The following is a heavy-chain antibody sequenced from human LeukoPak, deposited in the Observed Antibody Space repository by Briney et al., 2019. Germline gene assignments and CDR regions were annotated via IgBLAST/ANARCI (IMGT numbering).Heavy chain of an antibody. CDR1: GYSITSGYY. D-gene: IGHD3-22*01. J-gene: IGHJ4*02. CDR3: ARVGTITYYYDSSGWA. Sequence: SETLSLTCAVSGYSITSGYYWGWIRQPPGKGLEWIGSIYHSGSTYYNPSLKSRVTISVDTSKNHFSLRLSSVIAADTAFYYCARVGTITYYYDSSGWARGQGTLVTVSS. CDR2: IYHSGST. V-gene: IGHV4-38-2*01.